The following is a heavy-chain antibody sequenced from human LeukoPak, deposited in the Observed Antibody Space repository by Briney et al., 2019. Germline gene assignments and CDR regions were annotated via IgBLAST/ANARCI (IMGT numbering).Heavy chain of an antibody. D-gene: IGHD6-25*01. CDR2: IYYSGST. V-gene: IGHV4-39*07. Sequence: SETLSLTCTVSGGSISSSRYYWGWIRQPPGKGLEWIGSIYYSGSTYYNPSLKSRLTLSVDTSKNQFSLKLSSVTAADTAVYYCAREGRALADLPTSDYWGQGTLVTVSS. J-gene: IGHJ4*02. CDR3: AREGRALADLPTSDY. CDR1: GGSISSSRYY.